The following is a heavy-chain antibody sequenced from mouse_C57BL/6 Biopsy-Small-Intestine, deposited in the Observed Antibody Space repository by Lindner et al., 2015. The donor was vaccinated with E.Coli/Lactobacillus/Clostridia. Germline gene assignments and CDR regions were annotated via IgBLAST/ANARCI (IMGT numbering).Heavy chain of an antibody. D-gene: IGHD1-1*01. V-gene: IGHV14-3*02. CDR2: INSPSGDT. CDR3: ARVSPSGYYSDY. CDR1: GYKFTANY. Sequence: SCKTSGYKFTANYMHWVRRAPGQGLEWIGWINSPSGDTNYDQKFQGRVTFTRDASINTAYLEVSRLRSDDTAVYYCARVSPSGYYSDYWGQGTLVTVSS. J-gene: IGHJ4*01.